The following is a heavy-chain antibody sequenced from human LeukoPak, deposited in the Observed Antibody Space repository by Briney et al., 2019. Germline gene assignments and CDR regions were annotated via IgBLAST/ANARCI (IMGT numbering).Heavy chain of an antibody. CDR1: GFTFSSYA. D-gene: IGHD5-18*01. J-gene: IGHJ4*02. Sequence: PGGSLRLSCAASGFTFSSYAMSWVRQAPGKGLEWVSAISGSGGSTYYADSVKGRFTISRDNSKNTLYLQVNSLRAEDTAVYYCAKGVDTAMAPPEGYWGQGTLVTVSS. CDR2: ISGSGGST. CDR3: AKGVDTAMAPPEGY. V-gene: IGHV3-23*01.